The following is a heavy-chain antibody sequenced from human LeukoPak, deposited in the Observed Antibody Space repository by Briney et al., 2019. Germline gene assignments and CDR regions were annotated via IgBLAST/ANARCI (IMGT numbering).Heavy chain of an antibody. CDR1: GGSNSSSSYY. CDR3: ARHDPSEV. D-gene: IGHD1-26*01. Sequence: PSETLSLTCTVSGGSNSSSSYYWGWIRQPPGKGLEWIGSIYYSGSTYYNPSLKSRVTISVDTSKNQFSLKLSSVTAADTAVYYCARHDPSEVWGQGTLVTVSS. J-gene: IGHJ4*02. CDR2: IYYSGST. V-gene: IGHV4-39*01.